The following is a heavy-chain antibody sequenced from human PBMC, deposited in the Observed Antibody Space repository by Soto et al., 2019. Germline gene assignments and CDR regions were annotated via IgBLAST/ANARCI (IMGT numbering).Heavy chain of an antibody. Sequence: GASVKVSCKASGYTFTSYGISWVRQAPGQGLEWMGWISAYNGNTNYAQKLQGRVTMTTDTSTSTAYMELRSLRSDDTAVYYCARATRSACSSTSCIYYYYYGMDVWGQGTTVTVSS. J-gene: IGHJ6*02. D-gene: IGHD2-2*01. CDR3: ARATRSACSSTSCIYYYYYGMDV. V-gene: IGHV1-18*04. CDR2: ISAYNGNT. CDR1: GYTFTSYG.